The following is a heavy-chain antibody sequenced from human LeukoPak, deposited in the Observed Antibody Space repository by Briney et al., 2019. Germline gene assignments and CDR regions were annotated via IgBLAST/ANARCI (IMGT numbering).Heavy chain of an antibody. CDR1: GFTFSNFG. J-gene: IGHJ3*02. V-gene: IGHV3-30*03. CDR3: ASVGTMIKALAFDI. CDR2: ISYDGKNE. Sequence: GRSLRLSCAASGFTFSNFGMHWVRQAPGKGLEWVAVISYDGKNEYYTDSVKGRFTISRDNSKNTLYLQMNSLRAEDTAVYYCASVGTMIKALAFDIWGQGTMVTVSS. D-gene: IGHD3-22*01.